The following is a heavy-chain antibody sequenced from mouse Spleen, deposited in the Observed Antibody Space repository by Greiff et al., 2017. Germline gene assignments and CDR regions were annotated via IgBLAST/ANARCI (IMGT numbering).Heavy chain of an antibody. J-gene: IGHJ3*01. V-gene: IGHV1S56*01. Sequence: QVQLQQSGAELVKPGASVKLSCKASGYTFTSYDINWVRQRPEQGLEWFGWIFPGDGSTKYNEKFKGKATLTTDKSSSTAYMQLSRLTSEDSAVYFCARGKITTGFAYWGQRTLVTVSA. CDR1: GYTFTSYD. CDR3: ARGKITTGFAY. D-gene: IGHD2-4*01. CDR2: IFPGDGST.